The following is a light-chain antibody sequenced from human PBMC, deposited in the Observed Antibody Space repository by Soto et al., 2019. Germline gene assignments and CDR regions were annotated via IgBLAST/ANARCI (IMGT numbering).Light chain of an antibody. CDR2: DAA. CDR3: QQRQHWPPIT. CDR1: QSVTNSY. J-gene: IGKJ5*01. Sequence: EIVLTLSPGTLSLSPGERVTLSCRASQSVTNSYVAWYQQKPGQAPRLLIYDAATRATGIPDRFSGSGSGTDFTLTISSLEPEDFAVYYCQQRQHWPPITFGQGTRLEIK. V-gene: IGKV3D-20*02.